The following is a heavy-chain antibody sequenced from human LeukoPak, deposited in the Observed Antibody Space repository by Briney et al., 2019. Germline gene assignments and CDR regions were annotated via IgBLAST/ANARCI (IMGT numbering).Heavy chain of an antibody. CDR1: GGSISSGSYY. D-gene: IGHD1-26*01. CDR3: AAVTRELLFDY. V-gene: IGHV4-61*02. J-gene: IGHJ4*02. Sequence: SQTLSLTCTVSGGSISSGSYYWSWIRQPAGKGLEWIGRIYTSGSTNYNPSLKSRVTISVDTSKNQFSLKLSSVTAADTAVYYCAAVTRELLFDYWGQGTLVTVSP. CDR2: IYTSGST.